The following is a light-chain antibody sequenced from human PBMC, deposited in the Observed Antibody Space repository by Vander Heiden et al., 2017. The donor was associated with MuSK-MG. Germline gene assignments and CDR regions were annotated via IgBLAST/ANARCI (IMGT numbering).Light chain of an antibody. V-gene: IGKV3-20*01. CDR1: PSVSGSY. Sequence: EIVLTQPPGTLSLSAGERAILTCRASPSVSGSYLAWYQQKPGQAPRLLIYGASNRATGIPDRFSGSGSGTDFTLTISRLEPEDFAVYYYQQDGSSPWTFGQGTKVEIE. CDR2: GAS. J-gene: IGKJ1*01. CDR3: QQDGSSPWT.